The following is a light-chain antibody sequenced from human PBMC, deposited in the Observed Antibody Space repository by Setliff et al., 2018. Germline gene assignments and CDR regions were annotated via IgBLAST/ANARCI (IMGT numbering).Light chain of an antibody. J-gene: IGLJ1*01. Sequence: SYELTQPPSVSVAPGRTARIPCGGANIGAKSVHWYQHRAGQAPVLVVYDDTDRPSGIPERFSGSNSGNTATLTISRVEAGDEADYYCQVWNSGTYPYVFGSGTKVTVL. CDR2: DDT. CDR1: NIGAKS. V-gene: IGLV3-21*03. CDR3: QVWNSGTYPYV.